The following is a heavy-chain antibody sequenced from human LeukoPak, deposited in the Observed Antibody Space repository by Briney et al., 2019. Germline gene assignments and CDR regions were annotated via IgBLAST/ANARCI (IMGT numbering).Heavy chain of an antibody. J-gene: IGHJ4*02. CDR3: ARVGTGTTRDY. Sequence: GGSLRLSCAASGFTFSSYWMHWVRQAPGKGLVWVSRISTDGSSTSYADSVKGRFTIYRDNAENTLYLQMNSLRAEDTAVYYCARVGTGTTRDYWGQGTLVTVSS. CDR2: ISTDGSST. CDR1: GFTFSSYW. D-gene: IGHD1-14*01. V-gene: IGHV3-74*01.